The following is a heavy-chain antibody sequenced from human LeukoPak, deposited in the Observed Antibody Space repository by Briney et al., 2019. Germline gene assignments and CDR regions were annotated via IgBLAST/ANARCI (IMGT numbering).Heavy chain of an antibody. CDR1: GFTFSSYA. CDR3: AKDRSGSGSYYPDY. V-gene: IGHV3-23*01. Sequence: GGCLRLSCAASGFTFSSYAMSWVRQAPGKGLEWVSAISGSGGSTYHADSVKGRFTISRDNSKNTLYLQLNSLRAEDTAVYYCAKDRSGSGSYYPDYWGQGTLVTVSS. D-gene: IGHD3-10*01. CDR2: ISGSGGST. J-gene: IGHJ4*02.